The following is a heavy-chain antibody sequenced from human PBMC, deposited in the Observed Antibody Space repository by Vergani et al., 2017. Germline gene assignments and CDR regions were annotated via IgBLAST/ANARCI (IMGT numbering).Heavy chain of an antibody. CDR2: ISSRSSST. V-gene: IGHV3-11*06. D-gene: IGHD6-6*01. Sequence: QVQLVESGGGLVKPGGSLRLYCAASGFTFSDYYMSWIRQAPGKGLEWVSYISSRSSSTNYADSVRGRFSISRDNAKNSLYLQMNSLRAEDTAVYYCARDRMYSSSSDFDYWGQGTLVTVSS. J-gene: IGHJ4*02. CDR1: GFTFSDYY. CDR3: ARDRMYSSSSDFDY.